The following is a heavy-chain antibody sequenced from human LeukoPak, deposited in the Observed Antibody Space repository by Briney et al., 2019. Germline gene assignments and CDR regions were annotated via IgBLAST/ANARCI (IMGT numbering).Heavy chain of an antibody. D-gene: IGHD5-12*01. CDR2: IYHSGST. CDR3: ARGARNWFDP. V-gene: IGHV4-30-2*01. J-gene: IGHJ5*02. CDR1: GGSISSGGYS. Sequence: SETLSLTCAVSGGSISSGGYSWSWVRQPPGKGLEWIGYIYHSGSTYYNPSLKSRVTISVDRSKNQFSLKLSSVTAADTAVYYCARGARNWFDPWGQGTLVTVSS.